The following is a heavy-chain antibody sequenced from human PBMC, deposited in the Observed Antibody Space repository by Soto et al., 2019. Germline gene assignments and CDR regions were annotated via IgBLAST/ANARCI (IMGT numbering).Heavy chain of an antibody. J-gene: IGHJ5*02. CDR3: ARVPYSSGWYGKYNWFDP. Sequence: PSETLSLTCTVSGGSVSTGSYYWTWIRQPPGKGLEWIGHIYYSGSTNYNPSLKSRVTISLDTSRNQFSLKLSSVTAADTAVYYCARVPYSSGWYGKYNWFDPWGQGTLVTVSS. V-gene: IGHV4-61*01. CDR2: IYYSGST. D-gene: IGHD6-19*01. CDR1: GGSVSTGSYY.